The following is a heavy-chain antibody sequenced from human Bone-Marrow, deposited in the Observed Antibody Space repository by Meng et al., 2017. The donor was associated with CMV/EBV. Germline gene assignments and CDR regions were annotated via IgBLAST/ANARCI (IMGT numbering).Heavy chain of an antibody. D-gene: IGHD1-20*01. Sequence: GGSLRLSCAASGFTFSSYSMNWVRQAPGKGLEWVSSISSSSSYIYYADSVKGRFTISRDNAKNSLYLQMNSLRAEDTAVYYCARDWVTGTPRDFDYWGQGTLVTVSS. CDR3: ARDWVTGTPRDFDY. CDR1: GFTFSSYS. V-gene: IGHV3-21*01. J-gene: IGHJ4*02. CDR2: ISSSSSYI.